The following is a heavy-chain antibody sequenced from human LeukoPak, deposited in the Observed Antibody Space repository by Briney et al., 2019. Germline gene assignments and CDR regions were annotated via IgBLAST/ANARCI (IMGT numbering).Heavy chain of an antibody. Sequence: PGGSLRLSCAASGFTFSSYAMSWVRQAPGKGLEWVSAISGSGGSTYYADSVKGRFTISRDNAKNSLYLQMNSLRAEDTAVYYCAPRRGSSSWYGFGYWGQGTLVTVSS. CDR3: APRRGSSSWYGFGY. V-gene: IGHV3-23*01. J-gene: IGHJ4*02. CDR1: GFTFSSYA. CDR2: ISGSGGST. D-gene: IGHD6-13*01.